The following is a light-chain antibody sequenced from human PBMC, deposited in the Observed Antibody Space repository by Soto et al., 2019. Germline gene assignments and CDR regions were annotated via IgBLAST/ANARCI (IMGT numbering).Light chain of an antibody. Sequence: QSVLTQPASVSGSPGQSITISCTGTSSDVGGYDDVSWYQHPPGKAPKLIIYEVTNRPSGVSDRFSGSKSGNTASLTISGLQAEDEADYYCSSFTSSNTLLFGGGTKVTVL. J-gene: IGLJ2*01. CDR3: SSFTSSNTLL. CDR2: EVT. V-gene: IGLV2-14*01. CDR1: SSDVGGYDD.